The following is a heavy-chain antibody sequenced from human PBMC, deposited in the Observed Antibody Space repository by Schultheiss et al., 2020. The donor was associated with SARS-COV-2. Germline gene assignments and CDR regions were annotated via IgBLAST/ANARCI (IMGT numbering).Heavy chain of an antibody. D-gene: IGHD4-17*01. V-gene: IGHV1-18*04. J-gene: IGHJ4*02. CDR3: ARDAGSTVTTLSDY. Sequence: ASVKVSCKASGYTFTSYGISWVRQAPGQGLEWMGWISAYNGNTNYAQKFQGRVTVTRDTSTSTVYMELRSLRSADTAVYYCARDAGSTVTTLSDYWGQGTLVTVSS. CDR1: GYTFTSYG. CDR2: ISAYNGNT.